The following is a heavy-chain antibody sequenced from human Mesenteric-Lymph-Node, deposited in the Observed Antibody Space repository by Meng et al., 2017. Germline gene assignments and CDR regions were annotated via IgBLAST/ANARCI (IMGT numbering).Heavy chain of an antibody. Sequence: DVQLVESGRGLVKPGGSLRLSCAASGFTFSSYTMKWVRRAPGKGLEWVSSISSSSNYIYSADSVKGRFTISRDNAKNSLYLQMNSLRAEDTAVYYCARDTPGLLFDYWGHGTLVTVSS. V-gene: IGHV3-21*01. CDR3: ARDTPGLLFDY. D-gene: IGHD5-18*01. CDR2: ISSSSNYI. CDR1: GFTFSSYT. J-gene: IGHJ4*01.